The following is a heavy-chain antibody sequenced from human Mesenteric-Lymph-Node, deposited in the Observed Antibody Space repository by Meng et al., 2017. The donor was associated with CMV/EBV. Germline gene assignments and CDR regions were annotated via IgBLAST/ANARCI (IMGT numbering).Heavy chain of an antibody. D-gene: IGHD3-3*01. J-gene: IGHJ6*02. V-gene: IGHV3-7*01. CDR2: IKQDGSQT. Sequence: GGSLRLSCAASGFTFDTYWMTWVRQGPGKGLEWVADIKQDGSQTYYMDSVKGRFTISRDNAKSSLYLQMNSLRAEDTAVYYCARDNGGDEDFWSGYLDHYYGMDVWGQGTTVTVSS. CDR1: GFTFDTYW. CDR3: ARDNGGDEDFWSGYLDHYYGMDV.